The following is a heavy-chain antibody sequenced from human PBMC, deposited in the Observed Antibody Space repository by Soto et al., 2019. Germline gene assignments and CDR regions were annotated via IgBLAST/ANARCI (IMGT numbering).Heavy chain of an antibody. V-gene: IGHV3-15*07. CDR2: IKSKTDGGTT. Sequence: GGSLRLSCAASGFTFSNAWMNWVRQAPGKGLEWVGRIKSKTDGGTTDYAAPVKGRFTISRDDSKNTLYLQMNSLKTEDTAVYYCTTAGHSSSWYYYYYGTDVWGQGTTVTVSS. D-gene: IGHD6-13*01. J-gene: IGHJ6*02. CDR1: GFTFSNAW. CDR3: TTAGHSSSWYYYYYGTDV.